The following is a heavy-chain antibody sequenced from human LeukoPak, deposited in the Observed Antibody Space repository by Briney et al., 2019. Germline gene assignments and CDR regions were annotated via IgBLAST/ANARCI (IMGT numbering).Heavy chain of an antibody. J-gene: IGHJ5*02. CDR2: ISGSGGST. D-gene: IGHD5-18*01. Sequence: GGSLRLSCAASGFTFSSYAMSWVRQAPGKGLEWVSAISGSGGSTYYADSVKGRFTISRDNSKNTLYLQMNSLRAEDTAVYYCAEGSRGYSYRWFDPWGQGTLVTVSS. CDR3: AEGSRGYSYRWFDP. CDR1: GFTFSSYA. V-gene: IGHV3-23*01.